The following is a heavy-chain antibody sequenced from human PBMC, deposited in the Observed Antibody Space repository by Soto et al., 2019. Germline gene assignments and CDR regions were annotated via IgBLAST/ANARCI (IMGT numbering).Heavy chain of an antibody. Sequence: TSETLSLTCTVSGGSLSSGDYYWSWIRQPPGKGLEWIGYIYYSGSTYYNPSLKSRVTISVDTSKNQFSLKLSSVTAADTAVYYCARATFYGDYGMEIDYWGQGTLVTVSS. CDR2: IYYSGST. V-gene: IGHV4-30-4*01. J-gene: IGHJ4*02. CDR3: ARATFYGDYGMEIDY. CDR1: GGSLSSGDYY. D-gene: IGHD4-17*01.